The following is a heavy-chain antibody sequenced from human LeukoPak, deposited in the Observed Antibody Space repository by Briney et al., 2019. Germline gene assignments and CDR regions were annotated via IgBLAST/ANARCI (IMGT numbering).Heavy chain of an antibody. J-gene: IGHJ3*02. V-gene: IGHV1-69*06. Sequence: SVKVSCKASGGTFSSYAITWVRQAPGQGLEWMGGNIPIFGTANYAQKFQGRVTITADKSTSTAYMDLSSLRSEDTAVYYCARVRAAGRTRDAFDIWGQGTMVTVSS. D-gene: IGHD1-14*01. CDR1: GGTFSSYA. CDR3: ARVRAAGRTRDAFDI. CDR2: NIPIFGTA.